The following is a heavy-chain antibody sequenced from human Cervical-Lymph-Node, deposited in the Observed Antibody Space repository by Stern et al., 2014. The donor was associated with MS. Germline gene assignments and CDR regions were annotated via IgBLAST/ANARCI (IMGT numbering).Heavy chain of an antibody. CDR2: MYYAGNP. V-gene: IGHV4-39*01. CDR3: ARALPQSSGIGVSYYFDY. CDR1: GGSVSSSSHY. D-gene: IGHD6-19*01. J-gene: IGHJ4*02. Sequence: QVQLQESGPGLVKPSETLSLTCTVSGGSVSSSSHYWAWIRQPPGKWLEWLGGMYYAGNPYYNPSLRSRVPLPVDTSKTQVSLNLISVTAADTAVYYCARALPQSSGIGVSYYFDYWGQGALVTVSS.